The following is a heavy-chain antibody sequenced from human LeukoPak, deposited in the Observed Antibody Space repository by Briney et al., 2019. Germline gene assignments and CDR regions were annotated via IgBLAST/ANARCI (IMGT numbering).Heavy chain of an antibody. CDR3: ATGQDTAMVYDWFDP. D-gene: IGHD5-18*01. Sequence: GASVKVSCKVSGYTLTELSMHWVRQAPGKGLEWMGGFDPEDGETIYAQKVKGRVIMTEDTSTDTAYMELSSLRSEDTAVYYCATGQDTAMVYDWFDPCGQGTLVTVSS. V-gene: IGHV1-24*01. CDR1: GYTLTELS. J-gene: IGHJ5*02. CDR2: FDPEDGET.